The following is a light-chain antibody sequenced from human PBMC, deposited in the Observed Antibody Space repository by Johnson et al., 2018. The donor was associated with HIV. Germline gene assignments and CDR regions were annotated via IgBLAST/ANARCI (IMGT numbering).Light chain of an antibody. Sequence: QSVLTQPPSVSAAPGQKVTIACSGSSSNIGNNYVSWYKQLPGTAPKLLIYANNRRPSGIPDRFSGSKSGTSATLGITGLQTGDEADYYCGTWDSSLSAHYVFGTGTKVTVL. CDR2: ANN. V-gene: IGLV1-51*02. J-gene: IGLJ1*01. CDR1: SSNIGNNY. CDR3: GTWDSSLSAHYV.